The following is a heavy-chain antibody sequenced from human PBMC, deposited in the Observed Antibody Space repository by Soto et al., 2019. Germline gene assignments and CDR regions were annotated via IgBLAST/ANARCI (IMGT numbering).Heavy chain of an antibody. CDR2: IYPGDSDT. J-gene: IGHJ6*02. Sequence: PGESLKISCKGYGYSFTSYWIGWVRQMPGKGLEWMGIIYPGDSDTRYSPSFQGQVTISADKSISTAYLQWSSLKASDTAMYYCARVLSSSSWYKFYYYGMDVWGQGTTVTVSS. V-gene: IGHV5-51*01. D-gene: IGHD6-13*01. CDR3: ARVLSSSSWYKFYYYGMDV. CDR1: GYSFTSYW.